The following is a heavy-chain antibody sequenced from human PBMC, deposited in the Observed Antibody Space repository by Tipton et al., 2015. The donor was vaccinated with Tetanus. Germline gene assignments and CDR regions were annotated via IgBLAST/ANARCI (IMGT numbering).Heavy chain of an antibody. CDR2: ISHDGSNE. D-gene: IGHD6-19*01. J-gene: IGHJ4*02. CDR3: AKLKQWTQPDY. V-gene: IGHV3-30*18. CDR1: GFTFSSYG. Sequence: CAASGFTFSSYGMHWVRQAPGKGLEWVAYISHDGSNEHLVDSVKGRFTISRDNSKNTLYLQMNSLRPEDTAVYYCAKLKQWTQPDYWGRGTLVTVSS.